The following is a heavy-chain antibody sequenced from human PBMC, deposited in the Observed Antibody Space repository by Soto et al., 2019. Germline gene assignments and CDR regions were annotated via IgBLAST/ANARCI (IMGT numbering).Heavy chain of an antibody. D-gene: IGHD1-26*01. CDR3: ARGSSGSYYGMIDY. J-gene: IGHJ4*02. Sequence: GGSLRLSCAASGFTFSSYDMHWVRQATGKGLEWVSAIGTAGDTYYPGSVKGRFTISRENAKNSLYLQMNSLRAEDTAVYYCARGSSGSYYGMIDYWGQGTLVTVSS. CDR2: IGTAGDT. V-gene: IGHV3-13*01. CDR1: GFTFSSYD.